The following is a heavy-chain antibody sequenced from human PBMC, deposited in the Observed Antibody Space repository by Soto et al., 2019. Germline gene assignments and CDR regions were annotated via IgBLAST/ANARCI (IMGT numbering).Heavy chain of an antibody. V-gene: IGHV4-34*01. CDR3: ARGRLHLGELSYNYLDF. CDR1: GGSFSGYF. J-gene: IGHJ4*02. CDR2: INHSGST. Sequence: SETLSLTCAVYGGSFSGYFWSWIRQSPGKGLEWIGEINHSGSTNYIPSLKSRVTISVDTSKNQFSLKLSSVTAADTAVYYCARGRLHLGELSYNYLDFWGQGTLVTVSS. D-gene: IGHD3-16*02.